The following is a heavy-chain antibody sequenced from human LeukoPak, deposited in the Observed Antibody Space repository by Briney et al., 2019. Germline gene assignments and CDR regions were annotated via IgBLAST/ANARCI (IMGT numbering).Heavy chain of an antibody. CDR2: IWYDGSNK. D-gene: IGHD3-10*01. V-gene: IGHV3-33*01. CDR3: AREAYYYGSGSYYHY. J-gene: IGHJ4*02. CDR1: GFTFSSYG. Sequence: GGSLRLSCAASGFTFSSYGMHWVRQAPGKGLEWVAVIWYDGSNKYYADSVKGRFTISRDNSKNTLYLQMNSLRAEDTAVYYCAREAYYYGSGSYYHYWGQGTLVTVSS.